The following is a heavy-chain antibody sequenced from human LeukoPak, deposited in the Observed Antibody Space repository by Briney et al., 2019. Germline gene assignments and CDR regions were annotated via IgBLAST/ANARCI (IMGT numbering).Heavy chain of an antibody. CDR2: INHSGST. J-gene: IGHJ4*02. D-gene: IGHD2-2*01. CDR1: GGPFSGYY. V-gene: IGHV4-34*01. CDR3: ARGYCSSTSCYALGFDY. Sequence: SETLSLTCAVYGGPFSGYYWSWIRQPPGKGLEWIGEINHSGSTNYNPSLKSRVTISVDSDSSKNHLSLKLSSVTAADTAVYYCARGYCSSTSCYALGFDYWGQGTLVTVSS.